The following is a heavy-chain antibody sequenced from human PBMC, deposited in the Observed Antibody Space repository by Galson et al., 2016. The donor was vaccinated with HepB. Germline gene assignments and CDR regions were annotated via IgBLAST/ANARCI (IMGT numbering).Heavy chain of an antibody. Sequence: SVKVSCKASGDTFKNYVIGWMRQAPGQGLEWVGGIIPMFGSSNYAQKFQGRVTITADGSTGTSYMELSSLVVEDTAIYFCARKRDGGEGTRWYYFDYWGQGTLVTVSP. CDR1: GDTFKNYV. V-gene: IGHV1-69*13. CDR2: IIPMFGSS. D-gene: IGHD3-10*01. J-gene: IGHJ4*02. CDR3: ARKRDGGEGTRWYYFDY.